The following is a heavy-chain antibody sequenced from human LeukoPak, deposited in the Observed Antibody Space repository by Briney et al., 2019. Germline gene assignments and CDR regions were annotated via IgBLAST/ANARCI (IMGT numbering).Heavy chain of an antibody. CDR3: ARYGSGTYPRFDY. Sequence: SETLSLTCSVSGASVSDYYCNWIRQSPGKGLEWIGYIYNSGSTNYNPSLQSRVTISVDTSKNQFSLNLSSVTAADTAVYYCARYGSGTYPRFDYWGQGTLVTVSS. CDR1: GASVSDYY. D-gene: IGHD3-10*01. CDR2: IYNSGST. V-gene: IGHV4-59*08. J-gene: IGHJ4*02.